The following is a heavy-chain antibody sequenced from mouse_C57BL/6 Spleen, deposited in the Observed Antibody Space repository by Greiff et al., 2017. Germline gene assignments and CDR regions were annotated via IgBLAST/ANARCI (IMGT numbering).Heavy chain of an antibody. D-gene: IGHD1-1*01. CDR2: INPGSGGT. CDR3: ARSHYGSSYDFDY. CDR1: GYAFTNYL. Sequence: QVQLQQSGAELVRPGTSVKVSCKASGYAFTNYLIEWVKQRPGQGLEWIGVINPGSGGTNYNEKFKGKATLTADKSSSTAYMQLSSLTSEDSAVYFWARSHYGSSYDFDYWGQGTTLTVSS. J-gene: IGHJ2*01. V-gene: IGHV1-54*01.